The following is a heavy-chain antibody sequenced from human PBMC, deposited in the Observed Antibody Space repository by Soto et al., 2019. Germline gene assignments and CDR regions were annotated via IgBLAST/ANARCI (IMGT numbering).Heavy chain of an antibody. V-gene: IGHV1-46*01. CDR3: ARDPRIAVAGTIWFDP. CDR1: GYTFTAYY. J-gene: IGHJ5*02. CDR2: INPSGGST. Sequence: ASVKVSCKASGYTFTAYYIHWVRQAPGQGLEWMGIINPSGGSTRYAQKFQGRVTMTRDTSTSTVYMELSSLRSEDTAVYYCARDPRIAVAGTIWFDPWGQGTPVTVSS. D-gene: IGHD6-19*01.